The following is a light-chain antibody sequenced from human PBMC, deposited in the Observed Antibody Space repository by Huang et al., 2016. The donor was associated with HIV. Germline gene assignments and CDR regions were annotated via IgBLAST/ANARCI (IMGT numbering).Light chain of an antibody. CDR2: GAS. J-gene: IGKJ2*01. Sequence: DIQMTQSPSSLSTSIGDRVTITCRASQGISNYLAWYQQNPGKVPKLLIYGASTLQSRVPSRFSGSGSGTDFTLTISSLQPEDVATYYCQEYYSAPYTFGPGTKLEIK. CDR1: QGISNY. CDR3: QEYYSAPYT. V-gene: IGKV1-27*01.